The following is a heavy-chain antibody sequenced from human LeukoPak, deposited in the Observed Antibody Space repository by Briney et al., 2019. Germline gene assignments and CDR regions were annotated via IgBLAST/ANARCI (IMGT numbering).Heavy chain of an antibody. J-gene: IGHJ3*02. Sequence: SETLSLTCTVSGGSISSSYYYWGWIRQPPGKGLERIGSIFYTGSTYYNPSLKSRVTISVDASKNQFSLKLSSVTAADTAVYYCARNGRSIVVVTAVPNAFDIWGQGTMVSVSS. CDR3: ARNGRSIVVVTAVPNAFDI. D-gene: IGHD2-21*02. V-gene: IGHV4-39*01. CDR1: GGSISSSYYY. CDR2: IFYTGST.